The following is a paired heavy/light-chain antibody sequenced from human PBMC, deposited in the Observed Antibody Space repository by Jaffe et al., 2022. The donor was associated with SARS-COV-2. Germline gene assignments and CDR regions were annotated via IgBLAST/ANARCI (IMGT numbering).Heavy chain of an antibody. D-gene: IGHD3-10*01. CDR3: ARGFSGLSHFDY. J-gene: IGHJ4*02. Sequence: QVQLVQSGSELKTPGASVKVSCKTSGYTFSDYGVNWVRQAPGQGLEWMGWIDTNTGKPTNAQGFTGRFVFSLDTSITTSYLQISSLKADDTAVYYCARGFSGLSHFDYWGQGTLVTVSS. V-gene: IGHV7-4-1*02. CDR1: GYTFSDYG. CDR2: IDTNTGKP.
Light chain of an antibody. Sequence: QTVVTQEPSLTVSPGGTVTLTCASSTGAVTSRYYPNWFQQKPGQPPRALIYSTDKKHSWTPARFSGSLLGGKAALTLSDVQPEDEADYYCQVTYGGAWVFGGGTRLTVL. J-gene: IGLJ3*02. CDR2: STD. V-gene: IGLV7-43*01. CDR1: TGAVTSRYY. CDR3: QVTYGGAWV.